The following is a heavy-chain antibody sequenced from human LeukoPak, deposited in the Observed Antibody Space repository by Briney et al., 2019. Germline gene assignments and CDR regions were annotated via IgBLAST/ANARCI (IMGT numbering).Heavy chain of an antibody. D-gene: IGHD2-2*02. Sequence: SETLSLTCAVYGGSFSGYYWSGCRQPPGKGLEWSGGINHSGSTNYNPSLKSRVTTSVDTSTNHFSLKLSSVTAADTAVYYCAVGYCSSTCCYSMYWGQGTLVTVSS. V-gene: IGHV4-34*01. CDR1: GGSFSGYY. CDR2: INHSGST. CDR3: AVGYCSSTCCYSMY. J-gene: IGHJ4*02.